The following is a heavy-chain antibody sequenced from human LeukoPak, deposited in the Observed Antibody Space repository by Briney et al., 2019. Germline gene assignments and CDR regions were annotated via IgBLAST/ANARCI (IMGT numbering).Heavy chain of an antibody. J-gene: IGHJ4*02. CDR3: ARDQQQLGYPDY. Sequence: ASVKVSCKACGYTFTGYYMHWVRQAPGQGLEWMGWINPNSGGTNYAQKFQGRVTMTSDTSISTAYMELSRLRSDDTAVYYCARDQQQLGYPDYWGQGTLVTVSS. CDR2: INPNSGGT. CDR1: GYTFTGYY. D-gene: IGHD6-13*01. V-gene: IGHV1-2*02.